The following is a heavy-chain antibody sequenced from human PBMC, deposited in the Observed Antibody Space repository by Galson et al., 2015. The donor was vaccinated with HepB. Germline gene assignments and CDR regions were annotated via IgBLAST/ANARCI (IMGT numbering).Heavy chain of an antibody. CDR1: GFTLSSYW. J-gene: IGHJ4*02. V-gene: IGHV3-7*01. CDR3: ARDPFESPVFDY. CDR2: INQGGSVK. Sequence: SLRLSCAASGFTLSSYWINWVRQAPGKGLEWVANINQGGSVKNYLESVKGRFTISRDNAKNSVYLQMNSLRGEDTAVYYCARDPFESPVFDYWGQGTPVTVSS.